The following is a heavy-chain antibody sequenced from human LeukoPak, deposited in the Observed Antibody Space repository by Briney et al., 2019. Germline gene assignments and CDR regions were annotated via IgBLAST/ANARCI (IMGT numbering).Heavy chain of an antibody. CDR3: ARDGGCSGGNCYQRFDS. J-gene: IGHJ4*02. CDR2: VWSDGSDR. CDR1: GFTISPYA. V-gene: IGHV3-33*08. Sequence: PGRSLRLSCAASGFTISPYAMHWVRQAPGKGLEWVAVVWSDGSDRHYADSVKGRFTISRDNSKNTVSLEMNSLRVEDTAVYYCARDGGCSGGNCYQRFDSWGQGTLVTVSS. D-gene: IGHD2-15*01.